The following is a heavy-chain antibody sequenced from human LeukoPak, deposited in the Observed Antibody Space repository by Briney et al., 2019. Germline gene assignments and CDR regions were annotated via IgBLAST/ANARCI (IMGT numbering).Heavy chain of an antibody. CDR2: ISGSGGST. J-gene: IGHJ4*02. Sequence: GGSLRLSCAASGFTFSSYAMSWVRQAPGKGLEWVSTISGSGGSTNYADSVKGRFTISRDNSKNMLYLQMNSLRAEDTAEYYCAKEQRDWNYGVFDFWGRGTLVTVSS. V-gene: IGHV3-23*01. CDR1: GFTFSSYA. D-gene: IGHD1-7*01. CDR3: AKEQRDWNYGVFDF.